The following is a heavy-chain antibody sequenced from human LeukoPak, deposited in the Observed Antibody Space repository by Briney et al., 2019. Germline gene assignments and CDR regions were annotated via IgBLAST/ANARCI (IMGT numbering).Heavy chain of an antibody. J-gene: IGHJ5*02. CDR3: ARDNSLGDSAWWFDP. V-gene: IGHV1-46*01. Sequence: GASVKVSCKASGGTFSSYAISWVRQAPGQGLEWMGIINPSGDNTWYAQKFQGRVTMTRDMATSTDYMEVSSLRSEDTAVYYCARDNSLGDSAWWFDPWGQGTLVTVSS. D-gene: IGHD5-12*01. CDR1: GGTFSSYA. CDR2: INPSGDNT.